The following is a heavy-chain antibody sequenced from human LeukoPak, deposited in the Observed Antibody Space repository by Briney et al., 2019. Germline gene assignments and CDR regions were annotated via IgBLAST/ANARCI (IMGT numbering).Heavy chain of an antibody. CDR2: INPNSGGT. CDR1: GYTFTGYY. V-gene: IGHV1-2*02. Sequence: GASVKVSCKASGYTFTGYYMHWVRQAPGQGLEWMGWINPNSGGTNYAQKFQGRVTMTRDTSISTAYMELSRLRSDDTALYYCAGAEIDRLRSPGTLYYIDAWGPGTLVTVSS. D-gene: IGHD5-12*01. CDR3: AGAEIDRLRSPGTLYYIDA. J-gene: IGHJ5*02.